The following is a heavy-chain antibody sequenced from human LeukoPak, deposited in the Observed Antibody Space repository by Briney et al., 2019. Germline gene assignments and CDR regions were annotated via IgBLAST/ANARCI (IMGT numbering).Heavy chain of an antibody. V-gene: IGHV4-34*01. J-gene: IGHJ4*02. CDR2: INHSGST. CDR3: ARFYYDSSGTRFDY. CDR1: GGSFSGYY. Sequence: SETLSLTYAVYGGSFSGYYWSWIRQPPGKGLEWIGEINHSGSTNYNPSLKGRVTISVDTSKNQFSLKLSSVTAADTAVYYCARFYYDSSGTRFDYWGQGTLVTVSS. D-gene: IGHD3-22*01.